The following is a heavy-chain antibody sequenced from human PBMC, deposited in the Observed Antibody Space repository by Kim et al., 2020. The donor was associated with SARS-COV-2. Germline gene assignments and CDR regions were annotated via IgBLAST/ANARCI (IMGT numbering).Heavy chain of an antibody. V-gene: IGHV1-69*13. CDR1: GGTFSSYA. Sequence: SVKVSCKASGGTFSSYAISWVRQAPGQGLEWMGGIIPIFGTANYAQKFQGRVTITADESTSTAYMELSSLRSEDTAVYYCARSATPPDYGSGSYYDLDYWGQGTLVTVSS. CDR3: ARSATPPDYGSGSYYDLDY. CDR2: IIPIFGTA. J-gene: IGHJ4*02. D-gene: IGHD3-10*01.